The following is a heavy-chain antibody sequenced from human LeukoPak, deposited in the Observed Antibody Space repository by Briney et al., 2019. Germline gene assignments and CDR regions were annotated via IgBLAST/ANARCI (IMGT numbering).Heavy chain of an antibody. Sequence: ASVKVSCKASGYTFTGYYMHWVRQAPGQGLEWMGWISAYNGNTNYAQKLQGRVTMTTDTSTSTAYMELRSLRSDDTAVYYCARHSSSWGGAFDIWGQGTMVTVSS. J-gene: IGHJ3*02. D-gene: IGHD6-13*01. V-gene: IGHV1-18*04. CDR1: GYTFTGYY. CDR2: ISAYNGNT. CDR3: ARHSSSWGGAFDI.